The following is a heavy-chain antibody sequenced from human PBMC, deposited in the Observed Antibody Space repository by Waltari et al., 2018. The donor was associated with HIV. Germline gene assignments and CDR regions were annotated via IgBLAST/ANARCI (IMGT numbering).Heavy chain of an antibody. CDR3: ARDRGGILWFGDLYYYYGMDV. CDR1: GGSISSGSYY. V-gene: IGHV4-61*02. J-gene: IGHJ6*02. D-gene: IGHD3-10*01. CDR2: IYTSGST. Sequence: QVQLQESGPGLVKPSQTLSLTCTVSGGSISSGSYYWSWIRQPAGKGLEWIGRIYTSGSTNYNPPLKSRVTISVDTSKNQFSLKLSSVTAADTAVYYCARDRGGILWFGDLYYYYGMDVWGQGTTVTVSS.